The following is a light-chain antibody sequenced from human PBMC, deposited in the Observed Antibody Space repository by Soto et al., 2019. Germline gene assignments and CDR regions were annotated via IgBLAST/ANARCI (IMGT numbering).Light chain of an antibody. CDR1: QSVLYSSDNKQY. J-gene: IGKJ1*01. Sequence: DIVMTQSPDSLAVSLGERATINCKSSQSVLYSSDNKQYLAWYQQKPGQPPKLLIYWASTRESGVTDRFSGRGSGEYVTLPISSKQAEDVAVYYCQQNDGTPWTFGHVTKVEVK. CDR3: QQNDGTPWT. V-gene: IGKV4-1*01. CDR2: WAS.